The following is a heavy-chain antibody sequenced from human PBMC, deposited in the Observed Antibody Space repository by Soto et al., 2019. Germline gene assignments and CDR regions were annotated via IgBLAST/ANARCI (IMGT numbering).Heavy chain of an antibody. V-gene: IGHV1-69*13. Sequence: GASVQVSCKASGGTFSSYAISWVRQAPGQGLEWMGGIIPIFGTANYAQKFQGRVTITADESTSTAYMELSSLRSEDTAVYYCARSLVGGYCTNGVCYTFDYWGQGTLVTVSS. CDR2: IIPIFGTA. CDR1: GGTFSSYA. J-gene: IGHJ4*02. CDR3: ARSLVGGYCTNGVCYTFDY. D-gene: IGHD2-8*01.